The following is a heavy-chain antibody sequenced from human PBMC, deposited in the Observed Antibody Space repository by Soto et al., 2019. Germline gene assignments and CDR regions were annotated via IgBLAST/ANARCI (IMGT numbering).Heavy chain of an antibody. D-gene: IGHD2-2*01. CDR1: GFTFSDYY. J-gene: IGHJ6*02. CDR2: ISSSGSTI. Sequence: QVQLVESGGGLVKPGGSLRLSCAASGFTFSDYYMSWIRQAPGKGLECVSYISSSGSTIYYADSVKGRFTISRDNAKNSLYLQMNRLRAEDTAVYYCARRPWVPAATDYYYYGMDVWGQGTTVTVSS. V-gene: IGHV3-11*01. CDR3: ARRPWVPAATDYYYYGMDV.